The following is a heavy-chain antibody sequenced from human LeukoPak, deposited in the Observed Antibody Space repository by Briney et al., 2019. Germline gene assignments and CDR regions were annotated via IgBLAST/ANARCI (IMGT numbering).Heavy chain of an antibody. J-gene: IGHJ4*02. V-gene: IGHV1-2*06. CDR2: INPNSGGT. Sequence: ASVKVSCKASGYTFTGYYMHWVRQAPGQGLEWMGRINPNSGGTNYAQKFQGRVTMTKDTSISTAYMELSRLRSDDTAVYYCARKGKDLGTFDYWGQGTLVTVSS. D-gene: IGHD3-16*01. CDR3: ARKGKDLGTFDY. CDR1: GYTFTGYY.